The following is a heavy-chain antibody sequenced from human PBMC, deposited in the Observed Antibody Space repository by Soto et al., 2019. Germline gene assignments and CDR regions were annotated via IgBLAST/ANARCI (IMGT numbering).Heavy chain of an antibody. CDR2: INPHGGST. J-gene: IGHJ5*02. CDR3: ARSSGGNFGIIIEGTNWFGP. Sequence: EASVNVSCKARRDTFTSYYINWVRQAPGQGLEWIGVINPHGGSTVYAQKFQGRVTMTRDTSASTVYMELSSLRSEATAVYYFARSSGGNFGIIIEGTNWFGPWGQGTLVTVSS. V-gene: IGHV1-46*01. D-gene: IGHD1-26*01. CDR1: RDTFTSYY.